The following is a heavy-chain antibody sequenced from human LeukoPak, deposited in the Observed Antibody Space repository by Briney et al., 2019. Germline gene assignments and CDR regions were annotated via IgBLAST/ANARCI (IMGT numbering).Heavy chain of an antibody. CDR1: GGSISSSSYY. V-gene: IGHV4-39*01. CDR3: ARRSIAVAGDYYYYGMDV. CDR2: IYYSGST. J-gene: IGHJ6*02. D-gene: IGHD6-19*01. Sequence: PSETLSLTCTVSGGSISSSSYYWGWIRQPPGKGLEWIGSIYYSGSTYYNPSLKSRVTISVDTSKNQFSLKLSSVTAADTAVCYCARRSIAVAGDYYYYGMDVWGQGTTVTVSS.